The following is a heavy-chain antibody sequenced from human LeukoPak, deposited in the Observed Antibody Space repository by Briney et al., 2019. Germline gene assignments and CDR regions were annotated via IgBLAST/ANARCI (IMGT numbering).Heavy chain of an antibody. V-gene: IGHV1-8*01. CDR2: MSPNSGHT. Sequence: GASVKVSCKASEYTFTAYDINWVRQATGQGLEWMGWMSPNSGHTGYAQKFQGRVTFTTSTSISTAYMELNSLRPEDTAVYYCARTPPKGDIDSWGPGTLVTVSS. D-gene: IGHD2-21*02. J-gene: IGHJ4*02. CDR1: EYTFTAYD. CDR3: ARTPPKGDIDS.